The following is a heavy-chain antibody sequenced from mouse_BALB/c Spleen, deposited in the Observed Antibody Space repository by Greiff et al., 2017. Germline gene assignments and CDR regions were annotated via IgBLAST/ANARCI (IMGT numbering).Heavy chain of an antibody. CDR2: ISSGSSTI. CDR1: GFTFSSFG. Sequence: EVNLVESGGGLVQPGGSRKLSCAASGFTFSSFGMHWVRQAPEKGLEWVAYISSGSSTIYYADTVKGRFTISRDNPKNTLFLQMTSLRSEDTAMYYCARRDWFAYWGQGTLVTVSA. V-gene: IGHV5-17*02. CDR3: ARRDWFAY. J-gene: IGHJ3*01.